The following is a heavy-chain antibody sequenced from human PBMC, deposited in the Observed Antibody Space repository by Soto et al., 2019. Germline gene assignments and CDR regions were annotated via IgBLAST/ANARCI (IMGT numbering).Heavy chain of an antibody. Sequence: ASVKVSCKASGNTFTNYYIHWVRQAPGQGLEWMGTINPSGDHTTYSQNILGRVTMTRDTSTSTLYIELTSLNSDDTAVYYCVRGGHVVVLTSVFDYWGQGT. CDR2: INPSGDHT. CDR1: GNTFTNYY. D-gene: IGHD2-21*02. J-gene: IGHJ4*02. CDR3: VRGGHVVVLTSVFDY. V-gene: IGHV1-46*01.